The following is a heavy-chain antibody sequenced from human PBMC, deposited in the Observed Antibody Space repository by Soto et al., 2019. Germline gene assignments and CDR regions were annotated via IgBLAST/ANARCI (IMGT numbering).Heavy chain of an antibody. CDR2: INHSGST. Sequence: SETLSLTCAVYGGSFSGYYWSWIRQPPGKGLEWIGEINHSGSTNYNPSLKSRVTISVDTSKNQFSLKLSSVTAANTAVHYCASFNVSPQLRYSQHWGQGTLVTVSS. D-gene: IGHD3-16*01. CDR3: ASFNVSPQLRYSQH. J-gene: IGHJ1*01. CDR1: GGSFSGYY. V-gene: IGHV4-34*01.